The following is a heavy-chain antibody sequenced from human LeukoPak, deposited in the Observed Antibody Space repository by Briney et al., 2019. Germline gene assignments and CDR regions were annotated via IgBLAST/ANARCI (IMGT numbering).Heavy chain of an antibody. Sequence: NSSETLSLTCGVSGYSISSGYQWAWIRQSPGKGLEWIGSIYHSGSAHYNPSLKSRVPISVDTSKNQFSLKLSSVTAADTAVYYCARERSVVNNVARDYWGQGTLVTVSS. CDR1: GYSISSGYQ. J-gene: IGHJ4*02. CDR2: IYHSGSA. V-gene: IGHV4-38-2*02. D-gene: IGHD3-22*01. CDR3: ARERSVVNNVARDY.